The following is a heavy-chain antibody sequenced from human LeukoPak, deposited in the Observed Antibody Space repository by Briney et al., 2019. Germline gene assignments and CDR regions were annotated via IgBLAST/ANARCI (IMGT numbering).Heavy chain of an antibody. V-gene: IGHV4-61*02. CDR3: ARWDYRAVDSTNWFDP. CDR1: GDSISSGDYY. Sequence: SETLSLTCTVSGDSISSGDYYWSWIRQPAGKGLEWIGRISSSGSTNYNPSLKSRVTISVDTSKNQFSLKLSSVTAADTAVYYCARWDYRAVDSTNWFDPWGQGTLVTVSS. J-gene: IGHJ5*02. CDR2: ISSSGST. D-gene: IGHD6-19*01.